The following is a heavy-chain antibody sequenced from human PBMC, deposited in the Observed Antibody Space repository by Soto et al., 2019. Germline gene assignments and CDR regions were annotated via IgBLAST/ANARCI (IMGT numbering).Heavy chain of an antibody. CDR2: ISYDGSNK. Sequence: GGSLRLSCAASGFTFSSYGMHWVRQAPGKGLEWVAVISYDGSNKYYADSVKGRFTISRDNSKNTLYLQMNSLRAEDTAVYYCAKVDSSSSGFDYWGQGTLVTVSS. D-gene: IGHD6-6*01. V-gene: IGHV3-30*18. CDR3: AKVDSSSSGFDY. CDR1: GFTFSSYG. J-gene: IGHJ4*02.